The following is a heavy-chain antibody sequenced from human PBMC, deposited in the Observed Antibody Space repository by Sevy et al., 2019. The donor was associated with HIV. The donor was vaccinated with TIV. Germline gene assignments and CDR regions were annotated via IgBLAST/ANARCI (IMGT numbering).Heavy chain of an antibody. CDR2: IKSNIDGETT. Sequence: GGSLRLSCAVSGFTFNNAWMNWVRQAPGTGLQWVGLIKSNIDGETTDYAAPVEGRFTISRDDSKNTLYLQMNNLKIEDTAVYYCATAPGYYDSAPFDYWGPGTLVTVSS. CDR3: ATAPGYYDSAPFDY. J-gene: IGHJ4*02. V-gene: IGHV3-15*01. D-gene: IGHD3-22*01. CDR1: GFTFNNAW.